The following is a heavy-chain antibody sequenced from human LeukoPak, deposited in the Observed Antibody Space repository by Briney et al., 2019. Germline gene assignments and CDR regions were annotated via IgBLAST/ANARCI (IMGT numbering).Heavy chain of an antibody. V-gene: IGHV1-3*01. CDR1: GYTFSSYA. Sequence: ASVKVSCKASGYTFSSYALHWVRQAPGQSLEWMGWLNPGNGYTKYSQTFQSRVTFTRDTSASTAYMELSSLRSEDTAIYYCARDYRFGEPFYWGQGTLVTVSS. J-gene: IGHJ4*02. CDR3: ARDYRFGEPFY. CDR2: LNPGNGYT. D-gene: IGHD3-10*01.